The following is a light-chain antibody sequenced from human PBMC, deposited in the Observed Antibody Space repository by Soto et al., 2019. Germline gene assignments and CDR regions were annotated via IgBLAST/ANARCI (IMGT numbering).Light chain of an antibody. Sequence: DIRITQSPSTLSASVGDRVTIPCRASQSISSWLAWYQQKSGKTPKLLIYKASSLESGVPSRFSGSGSGTEFTLTISSLQPDDFATYYCQQYNSYPYTFGQGTKLEIK. CDR1: QSISSW. CDR2: KAS. CDR3: QQYNSYPYT. V-gene: IGKV1-5*03. J-gene: IGKJ2*01.